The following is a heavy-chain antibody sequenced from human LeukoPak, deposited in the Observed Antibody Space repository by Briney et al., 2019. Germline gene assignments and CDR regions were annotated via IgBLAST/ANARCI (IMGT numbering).Heavy chain of an antibody. Sequence: GGSLRLSCAASGFTFSDYYMSWVRQAPGKGLEWVSYISSSGSTIYYADSVKGRFTISRDNAKNSLYLQMNSLRAEDTAVYYCARGEASYSSSWYGVDYWDQGTLVTVSS. CDR1: GFTFSDYY. V-gene: IGHV3-11*01. D-gene: IGHD6-13*01. J-gene: IGHJ4*02. CDR3: ARGEASYSSSWYGVDY. CDR2: ISSSGSTI.